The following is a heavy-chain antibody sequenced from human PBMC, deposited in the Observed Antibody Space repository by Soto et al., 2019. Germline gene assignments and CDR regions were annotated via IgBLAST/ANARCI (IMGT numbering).Heavy chain of an antibody. D-gene: IGHD2-15*01. CDR1: GFTFSSDA. J-gene: IGHJ5*01. CDR2: IGGRGGST. CDR3: AKVDCSGGSCYGTDS. Sequence: EVQLLEYGGGLVQPGGSLRLSCAASGFTFSSDAMSWVRQAPGKGLEWGSVIGGRGGSTNYADSVKGRFTISRDNSKNTLYLQMNSLRAEDTAVYYCAKVDCSGGSCYGTDSWGQGTLVTVSS. V-gene: IGHV3-23*01.